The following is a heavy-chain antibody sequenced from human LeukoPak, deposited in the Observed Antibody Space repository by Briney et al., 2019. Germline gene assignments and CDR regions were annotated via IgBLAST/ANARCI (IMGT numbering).Heavy chain of an antibody. D-gene: IGHD2-15*01. CDR3: ATLLPTRYCSGGSCYSDY. CDR2: INPNSGDS. V-gene: IGHV1-2*02. J-gene: IGHJ4*02. CDR1: GYTFTGYH. Sequence: ASVKVSCKASGYTFTGYHIHWVRQAPGQGLEWMGWINPNSGDSDYAQKFQGRVTMTRDTSVNTAYMELSRLRSDDTAVYYCATLLPTRYCSGGSCYSDYWGQGTLVTVSS.